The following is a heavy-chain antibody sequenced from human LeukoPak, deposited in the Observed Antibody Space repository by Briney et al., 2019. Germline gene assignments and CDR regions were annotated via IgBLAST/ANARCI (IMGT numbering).Heavy chain of an antibody. Sequence: VASVKVSCKASGYTFTVYYMHWVRQAPGQGLEWMGRINPNSGGTNYAQKFQGRVTMTRDTSISTAYMELSRLRSDDTAVYYCARGPILWFGTYFDYWGQGTLVTVSS. CDR1: GYTFTVYY. CDR2: INPNSGGT. V-gene: IGHV1-2*06. CDR3: ARGPILWFGTYFDY. J-gene: IGHJ4*02. D-gene: IGHD3-10*01.